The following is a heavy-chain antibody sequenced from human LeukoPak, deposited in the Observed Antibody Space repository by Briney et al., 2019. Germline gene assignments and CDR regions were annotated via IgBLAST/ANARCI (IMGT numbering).Heavy chain of an antibody. Sequence: GGSLRLSCAASGFTFSSYSMNWVRQAPGKGLEWVSSISSSSSYIYYADAVKGRFPISRGNAKNSLYLQMNSLRAEDTAVYYCARDVVKNVWGSYVEIEANWFDPWGQGTLVTVSS. J-gene: IGHJ5*02. CDR2: ISSSSSYI. V-gene: IGHV3-21*01. CDR3: ARDVVKNVWGSYVEIEANWFDP. CDR1: GFTFSSYS. D-gene: IGHD3-16*01.